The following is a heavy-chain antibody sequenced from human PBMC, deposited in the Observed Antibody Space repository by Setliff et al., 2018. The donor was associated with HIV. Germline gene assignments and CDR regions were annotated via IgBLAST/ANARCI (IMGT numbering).Heavy chain of an antibody. J-gene: IGHJ6*03. CDR3: AREIRAGNYPPYNYYFYMDV. CDR1: GFTFSSYS. CDR2: ISSSSSYI. Sequence: GGSLRLSCAASGFTFSSYSMNWVRQAPGKGLECVSSISSSSSYIYYADSVKGRFTISRDNAKNSLYLQMSSLRAEDTAVYYCAREIRAGNYPPYNYYFYMDVWGKGTTVTVSS. D-gene: IGHD4-4*01. V-gene: IGHV3-21*01.